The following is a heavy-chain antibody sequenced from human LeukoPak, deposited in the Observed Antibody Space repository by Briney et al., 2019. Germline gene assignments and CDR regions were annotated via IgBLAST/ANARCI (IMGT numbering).Heavy chain of an antibody. Sequence: PGGSLRLSCAASGFTFRSYPMHWVRQAPDKGLEWVAVISYDGSEKHYADPVKGRFTISRDNSKNTLYLQMNSLRAEDTAVYYCAREGSSGYYPYWGQGILVTVSS. CDR2: ISYDGSEK. D-gene: IGHD3-22*01. V-gene: IGHV3-30-3*01. CDR1: GFTFRSYP. CDR3: AREGSSGYYPY. J-gene: IGHJ4*02.